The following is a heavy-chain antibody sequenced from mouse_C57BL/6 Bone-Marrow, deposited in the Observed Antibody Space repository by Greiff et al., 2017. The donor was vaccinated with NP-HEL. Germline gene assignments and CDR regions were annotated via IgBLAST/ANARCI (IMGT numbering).Heavy chain of an antibody. V-gene: IGHV1-69*01. Sequence: QVQLQQPGAELVMPGASVKLSCNASGYTFTSYWMHWVKQRPGQGLEWIGEIDPSDSYTNYNQKFKGKSTLTVDKSSSTAYMQLSSLTSEDSAVYYCAREEEEPFAYWGQGTLVTVSA. J-gene: IGHJ3*01. CDR1: GYTFTSYW. CDR2: IDPSDSYT. CDR3: AREEEEPFAY.